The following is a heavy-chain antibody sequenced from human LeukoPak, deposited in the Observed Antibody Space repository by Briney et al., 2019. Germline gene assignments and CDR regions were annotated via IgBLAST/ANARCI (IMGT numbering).Heavy chain of an antibody. J-gene: IGHJ6*02. D-gene: IGHD3-22*01. CDR2: IIPIFGTA. CDR1: GGTFSSYA. CDR3: AVDYYDSSGYYYYYGMDV. Sequence: SVKVSCTASGGTFSSYAISWVRQAPGQGLEWMGGIIPIFGTANYAQKFQGRVTITADESTSTAYMELSSLRSEDTAVYYCAVDYYDSSGYYYYYGMDVWGQGTTVTVSS. V-gene: IGHV1-69*13.